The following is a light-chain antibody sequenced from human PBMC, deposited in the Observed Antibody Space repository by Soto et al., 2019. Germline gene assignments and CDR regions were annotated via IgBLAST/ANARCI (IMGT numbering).Light chain of an antibody. CDR3: SSYTSSSTLI. V-gene: IGLV2-14*01. Sequence: QSVLTQPASVSGSPGQSITISCTGTSSDVGGYNSVSWYQQYPGKAPKLMIYEVSDRPSRVSNRFSGSKSGNTASLTISGLQAEDEAAYYCSSYTSSSTLIFGGGTKLTVL. J-gene: IGLJ2*01. CDR1: SSDVGGYNS. CDR2: EVS.